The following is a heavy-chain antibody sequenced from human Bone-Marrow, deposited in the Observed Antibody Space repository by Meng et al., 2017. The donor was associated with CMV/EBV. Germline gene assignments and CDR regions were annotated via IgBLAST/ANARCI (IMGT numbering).Heavy chain of an antibody. V-gene: IGHV1-2*06. CDR2: INPNSGDT. J-gene: IGHJ6*02. CDR1: GYTFADYY. Sequence: ASVKVSCKASGYTFADYYIHWVRQAPGQGLEWMGRINPNSGDTHYVQKFQGRVTMTGDTSISTAYMELSRLRSDDTAVYYCTRPFSGSYYYYGMDVWGQGTTVTVSS. D-gene: IGHD1-26*01. CDR3: TRPFSGSYYYYGMDV.